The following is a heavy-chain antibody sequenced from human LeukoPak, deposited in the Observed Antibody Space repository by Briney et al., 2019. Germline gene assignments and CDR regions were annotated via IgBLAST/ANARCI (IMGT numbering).Heavy chain of an antibody. J-gene: IGHJ3*02. D-gene: IGHD4-17*01. Sequence: PETLSLTCAVSDDSFSSHYWTWIRQPPGKGLEWIGYISYIGSTNYNPSLKSRVTISIDTSKNQFSLKLSSVTAADTAVYYCARDLVTVTKGFDIWGQGTMVSVS. CDR3: ARDLVTVTKGFDI. V-gene: IGHV4-59*11. CDR2: ISYIGST. CDR1: DDSFSSHY.